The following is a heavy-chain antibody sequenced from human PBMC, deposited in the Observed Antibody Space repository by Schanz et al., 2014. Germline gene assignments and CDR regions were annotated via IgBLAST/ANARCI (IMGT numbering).Heavy chain of an antibody. Sequence: QVQLVESGGGVVQPGRSLRLSCAASGFIFSSYGLHWVRQAPGKGLEWVAFIWYDGSNKYYADSVKGRFTISRDNSKNTLYLQMNSLRAEDTSVYFCARVRRRIATPSTPSFRNYYYYAMDVWVQGLTVAVSS. CDR2: IWYDGSNK. D-gene: IGHD6-13*01. CDR1: GFIFSSYG. CDR3: ARVRRRIATPSTPSFRNYYYYAMDV. J-gene: IGHJ6*02. V-gene: IGHV3-33*01.